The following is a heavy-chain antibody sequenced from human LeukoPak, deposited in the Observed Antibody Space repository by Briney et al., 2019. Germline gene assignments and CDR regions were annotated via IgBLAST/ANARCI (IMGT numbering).Heavy chain of an antibody. CDR2: IHGSGLIA. J-gene: IGHJ4*02. V-gene: IGHV3-48*01. D-gene: IGHD3-16*01. CDR3: ARDDAPAGGFLDS. CDR1: GFTFSSYS. Sequence: GGSLRLSCAASGFTFSSYSMNWVRQAPGKGPEWISLIHGSGLIANYLESVKGRFTISRDNSRNTLYLQMNSLTVEDTALYYCARDDAPAGGFLDSWGRGTLVTVSS.